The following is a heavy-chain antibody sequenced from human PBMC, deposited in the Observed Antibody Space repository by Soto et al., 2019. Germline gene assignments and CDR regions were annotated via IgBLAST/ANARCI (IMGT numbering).Heavy chain of an antibody. CDR1: GFTFSRYD. CDR2: ISGSGNST. J-gene: IGHJ3*01. V-gene: IGHV3-23*01. Sequence: EVQLLESGGGLVQPGGSLRLSCAASGFTFSRYDMSWVRQAPGTGLEWVSAISGSGNSTYYADSVKGRFTISRDNSKNTLYLQMNSLSAEDTAVYYCAKDPTGFFNDYLWETYPDAFDVWGQGTMVTVSS. D-gene: IGHD3-16*01. CDR3: AKDPTGFFNDYLWETYPDAFDV.